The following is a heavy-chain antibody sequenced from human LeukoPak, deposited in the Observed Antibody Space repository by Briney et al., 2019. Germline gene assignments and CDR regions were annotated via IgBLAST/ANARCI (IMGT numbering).Heavy chain of an antibody. J-gene: IGHJ5*02. D-gene: IGHD3-10*01. CDR3: ARLADYYGSGSYYRAWFDP. V-gene: IGHV5-51*01. CDR1: GCSFTSYW. Sequence: GESLKISCKGSGCSFTSYWIGWVRQMPGKGLEWMGIIYPGDSDTRYSPSFQGQVTISADKSISTAYLQWSSLKASDTAMYYCARLADYYGSGSYYRAWFDPWGQGTLVTVSS. CDR2: IYPGDSDT.